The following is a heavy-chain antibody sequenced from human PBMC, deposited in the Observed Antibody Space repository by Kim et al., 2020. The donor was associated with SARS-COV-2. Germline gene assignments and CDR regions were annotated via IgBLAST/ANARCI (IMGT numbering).Heavy chain of an antibody. CDR3: ARERGVRNNDAFDI. D-gene: IGHD3-10*01. CDR2: IYYSGST. CDR1: GGSISSYY. V-gene: IGHV4-59*13. Sequence: SETLSLTCTVSGGSISSYYWSWIRQPPGKGLEWIGYIYYSGSTNYNPSLKSRVTISVDTSKNQFSLKLSSVTAADTAVYYCARERGVRNNDAFDIWGQGTMVTVSS. J-gene: IGHJ3*02.